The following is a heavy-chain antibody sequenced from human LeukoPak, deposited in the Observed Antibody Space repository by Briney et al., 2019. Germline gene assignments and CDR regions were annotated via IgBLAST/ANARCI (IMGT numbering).Heavy chain of an antibody. CDR1: GFSFSSNW. CDR3: ARDLPSGTPYFDY. V-gene: IGHV3-48*04. D-gene: IGHD2-15*01. J-gene: IGHJ4*02. Sequence: GGSLRLSCEASGFSFSSNWMSWVRQAPGKGLEWVSYISSSSSTIYYADSVKGRFTISRDNAKNSLYLQMNSLRAEDTAVYYCARDLPSGTPYFDYWGQGTLVTVSS. CDR2: ISSSSSTI.